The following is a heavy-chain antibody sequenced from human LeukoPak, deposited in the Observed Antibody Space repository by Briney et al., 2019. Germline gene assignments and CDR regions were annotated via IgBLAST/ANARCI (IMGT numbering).Heavy chain of an antibody. D-gene: IGHD3-22*01. Sequence: PSETLSLTCTVSGVSVSATTYYWGWLRQPPGKGLEWIGSIRYRGTTDYNPSLKSRVNISLDAPKNQFSLKLSSMTAADTAVYYCARDYYDSSGYLRWGQGTLVTVSS. J-gene: IGHJ4*02. V-gene: IGHV4-39*02. CDR1: GVSVSATTYY. CDR3: ARDYYDSSGYLR. CDR2: IRYRGTT.